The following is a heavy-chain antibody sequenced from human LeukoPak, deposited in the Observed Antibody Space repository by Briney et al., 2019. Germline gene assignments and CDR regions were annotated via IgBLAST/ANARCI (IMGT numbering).Heavy chain of an antibody. V-gene: IGHV1-8*01. CDR1: GYSFTGYD. Sequence: ASVKVSCKASGYSFTGYDINWVRQATGQGLEWMGWMNPNSGNTGYAQKFQGRVTMTRNTSISTAYMELSSLRSEDTAVYYCASLVDTAMVTYYYGMDVWGQGTTVTVSS. J-gene: IGHJ6*02. CDR3: ASLVDTAMVTYYYGMDV. D-gene: IGHD5-18*01. CDR2: MNPNSGNT.